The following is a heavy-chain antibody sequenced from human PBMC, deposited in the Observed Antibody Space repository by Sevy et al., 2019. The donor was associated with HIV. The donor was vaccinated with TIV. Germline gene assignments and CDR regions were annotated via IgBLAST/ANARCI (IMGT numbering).Heavy chain of an antibody. CDR2: ISSSGTTI. CDR1: GFTFSSYE. CDR3: TRDLPPSATTVAHFDY. Sequence: GGSLRLSCEASGFTFSSYEMNWVRQAPGKGLEWVSYISSSGTTIKYADSVKGRFTISRDNAKNSLYLQMNSLRAEDTGVYYCTRDLPPSATTVAHFDYWGQGTLVTVSS. J-gene: IGHJ4*02. D-gene: IGHD4-17*01. V-gene: IGHV3-48*03.